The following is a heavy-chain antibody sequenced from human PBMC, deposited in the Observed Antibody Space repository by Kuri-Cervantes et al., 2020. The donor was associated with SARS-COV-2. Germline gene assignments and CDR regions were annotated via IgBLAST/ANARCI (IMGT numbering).Heavy chain of an antibody. V-gene: IGHV3-21*01. CDR2: ISSSSYI. CDR1: GFTFSSYS. D-gene: IGHD6-6*01. J-gene: IGHJ4*02. CDR3: ARQGEADIAAPLRWFDY. Sequence: GESLKISCAASGFTFSSYSMNWVRQAPGKGLEWVSSISSSSYIYYADSVKGRFTISRDNAKNSLYLQMNSLRAEDTAVYYCARQGEADIAAPLRWFDYWGQGTLVTVSS.